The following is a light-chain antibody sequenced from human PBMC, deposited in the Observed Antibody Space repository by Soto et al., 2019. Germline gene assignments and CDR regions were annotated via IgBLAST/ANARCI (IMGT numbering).Light chain of an antibody. CDR2: GAS. J-gene: IGKJ1*01. Sequence: EIVLTQSPGTLSLSPGERATLSCRASQSVSSSYLAWYQQKPGQAPRLIIYGASSRATGIQDRFSGSGSGTDFNLTIRRLEPEDFSVYYCQQYGSSPWTFGQGTKVEIK. CDR1: QSVSSSY. V-gene: IGKV3-20*01. CDR3: QQYGSSPWT.